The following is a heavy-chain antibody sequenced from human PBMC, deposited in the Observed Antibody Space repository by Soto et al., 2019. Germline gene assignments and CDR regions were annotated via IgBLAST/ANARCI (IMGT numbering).Heavy chain of an antibody. Sequence: QVQLVQSGAEVKKPGASVKVSCKASGYTFTSYGISWVRQAPGQGLEWMGWISAYNGNTNYAQKPQGRVTMTTDTSPSTAHMELRSLGSAGPAGYFFASDRGAYRFDVWGQGTTVTVSS. CDR1: GYTFTSYG. CDR3: ASDRGAYRFDV. D-gene: IGHD2-15*01. J-gene: IGHJ6*02. CDR2: ISAYNGNT. V-gene: IGHV1-18*01.